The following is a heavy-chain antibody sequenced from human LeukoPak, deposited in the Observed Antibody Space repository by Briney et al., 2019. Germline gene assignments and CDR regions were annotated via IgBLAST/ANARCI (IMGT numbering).Heavy chain of an antibody. CDR3: AREEQLVPEYYFDY. D-gene: IGHD6-6*01. J-gene: IGHJ4*02. CDR1: GFTFSSYG. CDR2: IRYDGSNK. V-gene: IGHV3-30*02. Sequence: GGSLRLSCAASGFTFSSYGMHWVRQAPGKGLEWVAFIRYDGSNKDYADSVKGRFTISRDNSKNTLYLQMNSLRAEDTAVYYCAREEQLVPEYYFDYWGQGTLVTVSS.